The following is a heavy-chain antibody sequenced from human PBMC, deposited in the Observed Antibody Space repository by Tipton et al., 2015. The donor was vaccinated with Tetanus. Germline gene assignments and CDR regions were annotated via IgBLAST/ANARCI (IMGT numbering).Heavy chain of an antibody. J-gene: IGHJ4*02. V-gene: IGHV3-23*01. CDR2: ISGRDGST. CDR3: ARLTTH. D-gene: IGHD4-17*01. CDR1: GFTFSSSS. Sequence: SLRLSCVASGFTFSSSSMSWVRQAPGKGLEWVSPISGRDGSTYYADSVKGRFTISRDTSMNTLFLQMNTLRAEDTAPYYCARLTTHWGQGTLVTVSS.